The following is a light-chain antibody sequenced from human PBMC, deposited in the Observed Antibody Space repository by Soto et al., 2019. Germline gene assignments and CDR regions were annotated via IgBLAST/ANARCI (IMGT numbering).Light chain of an antibody. J-gene: IGKJ1*01. Sequence: EFVLTQSPGTLSLSPGERATLSCRASQTVRNNYLAWYQQKPGQAPRLLIYDASSRATGIPDRFSGRGSGTEFTLTISSLQSEDFAVYYCQQYNNWPPWTFGQGTKVDIK. V-gene: IGKV3-20*01. CDR1: QTVRNNY. CDR2: DAS. CDR3: QQYNNWPPWT.